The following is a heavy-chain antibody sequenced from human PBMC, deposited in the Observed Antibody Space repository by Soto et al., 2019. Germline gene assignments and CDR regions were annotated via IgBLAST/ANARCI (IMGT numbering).Heavy chain of an antibody. CDR2: IIPIFGTA. Sequence: TCAVFGSSVSSYAISWVRQAPGQGLDWMGGIIPIFGTANYAQKFQGRVTITADESTSTAYMELSSLRSEDTAVYYCALPYYYDSSGYSSHYNWFDHWGQGTLVTVSS. D-gene: IGHD3-22*01. CDR1: GSSVSSYA. CDR3: ALPYYYDSSGYSSHYNWFDH. V-gene: IGHV1-69*01. J-gene: IGHJ5*02.